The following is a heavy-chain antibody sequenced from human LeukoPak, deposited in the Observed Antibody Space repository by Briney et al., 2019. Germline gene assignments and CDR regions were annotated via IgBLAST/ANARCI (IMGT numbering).Heavy chain of an antibody. Sequence: SETLSLTCTESRDSISSSSYDWGWIRQPPGKGLEWIGNIYYSGLTYYNPSLKSRVSLSVDTSKNQFSLMLHSVTAADTAVYYCARVPSTSRNIDYWGQGILVTVSS. V-gene: IGHV4-39*07. CDR1: RDSISSSSYD. CDR3: ARVPSTSRNIDY. J-gene: IGHJ4*02. CDR2: IYYSGLT. D-gene: IGHD1/OR15-1a*01.